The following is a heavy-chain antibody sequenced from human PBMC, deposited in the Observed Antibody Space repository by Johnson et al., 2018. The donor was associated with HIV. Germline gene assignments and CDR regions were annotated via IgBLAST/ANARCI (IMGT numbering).Heavy chain of an antibody. D-gene: IGHD6-13*01. Sequence: VQLVESGGGLVKPGGSLRLSCAASGFTFNSFAMTWVRQAAGKGLEWVSVISDGGTNTYYADSVKGRFTISRDNSKSTLYLQMNSLRAGDTALYYCAKDGKAAAGTLGDPQSAFDIWGQGTMVTVSS. CDR2: ISDGGTNT. CDR1: GFTFNSFA. J-gene: IGHJ3*02. CDR3: AKDGKAAAGTLGDPQSAFDI. V-gene: IGHV3-23*04.